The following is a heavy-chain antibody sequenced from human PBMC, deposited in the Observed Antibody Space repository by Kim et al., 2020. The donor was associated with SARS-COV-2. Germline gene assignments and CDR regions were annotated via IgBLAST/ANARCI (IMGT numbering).Heavy chain of an antibody. Sequence: SETLSLTCTVSGGSISSYYWSWIRQPPGKGLEWIGYIYYSGSTNYNPSLKSRVTISVDTSKNQFSLKLSSVTAADTAVYYCARRIAQPSIAVAGPLDYWGQGTLVTVSS. CDR2: IYYSGST. V-gene: IGHV4-59*08. J-gene: IGHJ4*02. CDR1: GGSISSYY. CDR3: ARRIAQPSIAVAGPLDY. D-gene: IGHD6-19*01.